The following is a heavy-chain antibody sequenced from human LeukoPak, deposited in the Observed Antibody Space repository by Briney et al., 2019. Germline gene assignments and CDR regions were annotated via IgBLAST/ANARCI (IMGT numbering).Heavy chain of an antibody. V-gene: IGHV4-59*08. CDR2: IYYNGST. Sequence: SETLSLTCTVSGGSISSYYWSWIRQPPGKGLEWIGYIYYNGSTNYNPSLKSRVTISVDTSKNQFSLKLSSVTAADTAVYYCARRRSSGSYYNPWEDNWFDPWGQGTLVTVSS. D-gene: IGHD3-10*01. CDR3: ARRRSSGSYYNPWEDNWFDP. CDR1: GGSISSYY. J-gene: IGHJ5*02.